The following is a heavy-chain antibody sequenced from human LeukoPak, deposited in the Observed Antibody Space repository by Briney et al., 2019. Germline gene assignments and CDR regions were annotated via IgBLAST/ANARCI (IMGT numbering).Heavy chain of an antibody. J-gene: IGHJ6*02. D-gene: IGHD3-10*01. CDR3: ARVLLWFGEALDYGMDV. CDR2: ISTSGSHT. V-gene: IGHV3-11*06. Sequence: SGGSLRLSCAASGFTFSDYYMTWIRQAPGKGLEWISYISTSGSHTTYADSVKGRFTISRDNAKNSLYLQMNSLRVEDTAVYYCARVLLWFGEALDYGMDVWGQGTTVTVSS. CDR1: GFTFSDYY.